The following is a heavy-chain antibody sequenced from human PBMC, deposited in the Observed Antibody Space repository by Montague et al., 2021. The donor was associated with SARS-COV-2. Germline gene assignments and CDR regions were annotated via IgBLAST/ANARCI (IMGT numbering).Heavy chain of an antibody. CDR3: ARGTVGVAARLRYYFDQ. J-gene: IGHJ4*02. CDR1: GGSLSGNH. V-gene: IGHV4-34*01. Sequence: SETLSLTCAVYGGSLSGNHWSWIRHPPGKGLELIWEVNNSGHTNXXLSLKSRVTMSVDTSKSKFSLKVRSWTAADTAVYYCARGTVGVAARLRYYFDQWGQGTLVTVSS. CDR2: VNNSGHT. D-gene: IGHD6-6*01.